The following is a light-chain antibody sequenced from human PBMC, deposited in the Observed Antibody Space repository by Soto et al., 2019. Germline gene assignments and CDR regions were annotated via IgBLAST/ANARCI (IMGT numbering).Light chain of an antibody. CDR1: QGLGSS. CDR3: QQRRNWPLT. J-gene: IGKJ4*01. Sequence: NVLTQSQAILSLSPGERATLSCRASQGLGSSLAWYQQKPGQAPRLLIYDASHRATGIPARFSGSESGTDFTLTVNSLEPEDFAVYYCQQRRNWPLTFGGGTKVDIK. V-gene: IGKV3-11*01. CDR2: DAS.